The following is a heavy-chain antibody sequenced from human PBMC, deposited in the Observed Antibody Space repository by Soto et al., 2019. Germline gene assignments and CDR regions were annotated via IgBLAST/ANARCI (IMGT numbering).Heavy chain of an antibody. CDR2: ISSSSSYI. J-gene: IGHJ6*02. CDR1: GFTFSSYS. D-gene: IGHD4-17*01. Sequence: GGSLRLSCAASGFTFSSYSMNWVRQAPGKGLEWVSSISSSSSYIYYADSVKGRFTISRDNAMNSLYLQMNSLRAEDTAVYYCARDKIYGDLSYYYYYGMDVWGQGTTVTVSS. CDR3: ARDKIYGDLSYYYYYGMDV. V-gene: IGHV3-21*01.